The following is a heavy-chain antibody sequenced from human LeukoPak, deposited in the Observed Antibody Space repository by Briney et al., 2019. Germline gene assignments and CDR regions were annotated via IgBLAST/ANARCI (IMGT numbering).Heavy chain of an antibody. CDR1: GFTFSSYS. J-gene: IGHJ4*02. D-gene: IGHD1-26*01. V-gene: IGHV3-21*01. CDR3: ARSRGSGSHYGAY. CDR2: ISSSSSYI. Sequence: GGSLRLSCAASGFTFSSYSMNWVRQAPGKGLEWVSSISSSSSYIYYADSVKGRFTISRDNAKNSLYLQMNSLRAEDTAVYCARSRGSGSHYGAYWGQGTLVTVSS.